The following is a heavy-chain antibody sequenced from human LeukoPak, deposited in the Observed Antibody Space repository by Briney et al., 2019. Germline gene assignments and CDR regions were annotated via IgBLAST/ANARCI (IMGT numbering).Heavy chain of an antibody. V-gene: IGHV4-39*07. J-gene: IGHJ4*02. CDR3: ARPYSSSGIDY. CDR1: GGSISSSSYY. Sequence: SETLSLTCTVSGGSISSSSYYWGWIRQPPGKGLEWIGSINYSGSTYYNPSLKSRVIISVDTSKNQFSLRVSSVTAADTAVYYCARPYSSSGIDYWGQGTLVTVSS. CDR2: INYSGST. D-gene: IGHD6-13*01.